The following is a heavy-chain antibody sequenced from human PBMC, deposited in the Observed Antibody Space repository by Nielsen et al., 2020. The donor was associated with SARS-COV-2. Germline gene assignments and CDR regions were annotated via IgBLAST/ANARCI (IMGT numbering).Heavy chain of an antibody. CDR2: IYPGDSDT. J-gene: IGHJ5*02. V-gene: IGHV5-51*01. CDR3: ARSPRYYAFDP. CDR1: GYSFTSYW. D-gene: IGHD3-3*01. Sequence: KVSCMGSGYSFTSYWIGWVRQMPGKGLEWMGIIYPGDSDTRYSPSFQGQVTISADKSISTAYLQWSSLKASDTAMYYCARSPRYYAFDPWGQGTLVTVSS.